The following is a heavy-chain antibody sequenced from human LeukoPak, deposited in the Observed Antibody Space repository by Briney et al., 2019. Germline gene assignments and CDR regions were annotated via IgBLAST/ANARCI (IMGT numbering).Heavy chain of an antibody. CDR1: GFTFSSYA. J-gene: IGHJ6*02. D-gene: IGHD6-13*01. V-gene: IGHV3-30-3*01. CDR2: ISYDGSNK. CDR3: ARDSGDSSPTGGHYYYGMDV. Sequence: GGSLRLSCAASGFTFSSYAMHWVRQAPGKGLEWVAVISYDGSNKYYADSVKGRFTISRDNSKNTLYLQMNSLRAEDTAVYYCARDSGDSSPTGGHYYYGMDVWGQGTTVTVSS.